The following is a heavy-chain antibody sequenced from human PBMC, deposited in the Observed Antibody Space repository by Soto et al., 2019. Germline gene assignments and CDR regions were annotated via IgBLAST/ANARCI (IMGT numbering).Heavy chain of an antibody. CDR3: AKDHIGAMDTFDS. CDR2: ISGSGGAT. J-gene: IGHJ4*02. CDR1: GFSFTSYT. D-gene: IGHD2-8*01. Sequence: GGSLRLSCAASGFSFTSYTMSWVRQAPGKTLEWVSTISGSGGATYYADSVKGRFTISRDNSQNTLYLQVNSLRADDTAVYYCAKDHIGAMDTFDSWGQGNLVTVSS. V-gene: IGHV3-23*01.